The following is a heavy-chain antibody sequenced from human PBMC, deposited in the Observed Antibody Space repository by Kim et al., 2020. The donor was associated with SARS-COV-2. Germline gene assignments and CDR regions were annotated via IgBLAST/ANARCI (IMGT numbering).Heavy chain of an antibody. J-gene: IGHJ1*01. Sequence: GSPNYNPSLRSRISMSVDTSKNQFSLKLSSVTAADTAVYYCAAGAPGHWGQGTLVTVSS. V-gene: IGHV4-34*01. CDR2: GSP. CDR3: AAGAPGH.